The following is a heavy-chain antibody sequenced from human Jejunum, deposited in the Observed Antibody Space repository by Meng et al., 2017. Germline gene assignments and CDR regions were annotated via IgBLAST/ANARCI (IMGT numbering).Heavy chain of an antibody. V-gene: IGHV3-23*03. D-gene: IGHD5-12*01. Sequence: GESLKISCTASGFTFNSYAMRWVRQAPGTGLEWVTGIDSGGSGIYYADSVKGRSTISRDNSKNTLYMQMNSLRVEDTAVDNCVNGYTPDYWGQGTLVTVSS. CDR1: GFTFNSYA. CDR3: VNGYTPDY. CDR2: IDSGGSGI. J-gene: IGHJ4*02.